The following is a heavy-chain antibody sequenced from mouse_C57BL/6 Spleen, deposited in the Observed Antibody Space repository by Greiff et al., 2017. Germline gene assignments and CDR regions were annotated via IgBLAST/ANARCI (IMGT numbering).Heavy chain of an antibody. CDR1: GFNIKDDY. Sequence: VQLQQSGAELVRPGASVKLSCTASGFNIKDDYMHWVKQRPEQGLEWIGWIDPENGDTEYASKFQGKATITADTSSNTAYLQLSSLTSEDTAVYYCTPSTTIPHYWYFDVWGTGTTVTVSS. D-gene: IGHD1-1*01. J-gene: IGHJ1*03. V-gene: IGHV14-4*01. CDR2: IDPENGDT. CDR3: TPSTTIPHYWYFDV.